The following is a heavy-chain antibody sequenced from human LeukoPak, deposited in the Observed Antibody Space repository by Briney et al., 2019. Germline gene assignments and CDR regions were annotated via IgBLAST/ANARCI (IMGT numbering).Heavy chain of an antibody. Sequence: SETLSLTCTVSGGSISSSSYYWGWIRQPPGKGLEWIGSIYYGGSTYYNPSLKSRVTISVDTSKNQFSLKLSSVTAADTAVYYCARDYHITIFGETNPGNWFDPWGQGTLVTVSS. D-gene: IGHD3-3*01. CDR2: IYYGGST. J-gene: IGHJ5*02. CDR3: ARDYHITIFGETNPGNWFDP. V-gene: IGHV4-39*07. CDR1: GGSISSSSYY.